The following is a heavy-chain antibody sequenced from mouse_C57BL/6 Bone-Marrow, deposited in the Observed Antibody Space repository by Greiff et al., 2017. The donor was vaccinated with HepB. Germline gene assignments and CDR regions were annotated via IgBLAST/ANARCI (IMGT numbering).Heavy chain of an antibody. CDR2: ISDGGSYT. V-gene: IGHV5-4*03. J-gene: IGHJ1*03. CDR1: GFTFSSYA. D-gene: IGHD2-10*01. Sequence: DVMLVESGGGLVKPGGSLKLSCAASGFTFSSYAMSWVRQTPEKRLEWVATISDGGSYTYYPDNVKGRFTISRDNAKNNLYLQMSHLKSEDTAMYYCARGGPTLLTPWYFDVWGTGTPVTVSS. CDR3: ARGGPTLLTPWYFDV.